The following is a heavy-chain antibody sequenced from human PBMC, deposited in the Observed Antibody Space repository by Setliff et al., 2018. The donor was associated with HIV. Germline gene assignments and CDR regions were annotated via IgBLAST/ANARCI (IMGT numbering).Heavy chain of an antibody. CDR3: ARDRGEYDSSGSYRVSDY. V-gene: IGHV1-18*01. CDR2: ISPYNDNT. D-gene: IGHD3-22*01. Sequence: GASVKVSCKASGYTFTIYGISWVRQAPGQGLEWMGWISPYNDNTKYEQNLQDRVTMTTDTSTSTVYMELRSLRSDDTAVYYCARDRGEYDSSGSYRVSDYWGRGTLVTVS. J-gene: IGHJ4*02. CDR1: GYTFTIYG.